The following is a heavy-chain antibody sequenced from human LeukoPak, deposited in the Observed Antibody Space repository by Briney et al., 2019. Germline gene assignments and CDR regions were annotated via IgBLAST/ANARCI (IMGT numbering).Heavy chain of an antibody. CDR1: GFTFSRYA. CDR3: VKGSAASRPYYFDC. V-gene: IGHV3-23*01. Sequence: GGSLRLSCAASGFTFSRYAMSWVRQAPGKGLEWVSAMNDRGDSTYYADSVKGRFTISRDNSKNTLYLQINSLRVEDTAVYHCVKGSAASRPYYFDCWGQGTLVTVSS. CDR2: MNDRGDST. J-gene: IGHJ4*02. D-gene: IGHD6-25*01.